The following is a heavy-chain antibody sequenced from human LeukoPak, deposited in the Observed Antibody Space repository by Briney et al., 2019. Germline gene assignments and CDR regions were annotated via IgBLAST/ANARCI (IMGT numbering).Heavy chain of an antibody. J-gene: IGHJ1*01. Sequence: PGRSLRLSCATSGFTFSSYAISWVRQAPEQGLEWMGGIIPIFGTANYAQKFQGRVTITADESTSTAYMELSSLRSEDTAVYYCARTYCSSTSCLEYFQHWGQGTLVTVSS. CDR3: ARTYCSSTSCLEYFQH. CDR2: IIPIFGTA. CDR1: GFTFSSYA. V-gene: IGHV1-69*01. D-gene: IGHD2-2*01.